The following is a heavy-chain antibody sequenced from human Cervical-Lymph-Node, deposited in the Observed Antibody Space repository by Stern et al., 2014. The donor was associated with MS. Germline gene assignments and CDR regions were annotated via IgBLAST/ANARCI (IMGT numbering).Heavy chain of an antibody. CDR1: GYTFTSYA. V-gene: IGHV7-4-1*02. Sequence: VQLVESGSELKKPGASVKVSCKASGYTFTSYAMNWVRQAPGQGLEWMGWVNTNTGNPTYAQGFTGRFVFSLATSVSTAYLQISSLKAEDTAVYYCARPAPAAILPYYYYGMDVWGQGTTVTVSS. D-gene: IGHD2-2*02. CDR3: ARPAPAAILPYYYYGMDV. CDR2: VNTNTGNP. J-gene: IGHJ6*02.